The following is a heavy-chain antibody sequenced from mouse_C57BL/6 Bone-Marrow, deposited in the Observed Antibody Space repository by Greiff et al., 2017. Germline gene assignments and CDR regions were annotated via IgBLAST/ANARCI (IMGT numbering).Heavy chain of an antibody. CDR2: IRNKANGYTT. CDR1: GFTFTDYY. J-gene: IGHJ4*01. Sequence: EVKVVESGGGLVQPGGSLSLSCAASGFTFTDYYMSWVRQPPGKALEWLGFIRNKANGYTTEYSASVKGRFTISRDNSQSILYLQMSALRAEDSATYYCARYYYGSGVGAYYSMDYWGQGTSVTVSS. D-gene: IGHD1-1*01. CDR3: ARYYYGSGVGAYYSMDY. V-gene: IGHV7-3*01.